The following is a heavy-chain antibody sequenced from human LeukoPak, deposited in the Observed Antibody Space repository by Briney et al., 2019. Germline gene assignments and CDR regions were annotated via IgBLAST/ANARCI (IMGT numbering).Heavy chain of an antibody. CDR2: IYTSGST. CDR1: GGSISSGSYY. Sequence: SQTLSLTCTVSGGSISSGSYYWSWIRQPAGKGLEWIGRIYTSGSTNYNPSLKSRVTISVDTSENQFSLKLSSVTAADTAVYYCAWLPSYWGQGTLVTVSS. D-gene: IGHD5-12*01. J-gene: IGHJ4*02. V-gene: IGHV4-61*02. CDR3: AWLPSY.